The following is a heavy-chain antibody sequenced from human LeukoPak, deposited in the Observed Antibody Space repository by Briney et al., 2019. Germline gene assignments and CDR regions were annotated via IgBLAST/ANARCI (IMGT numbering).Heavy chain of an antibody. Sequence: SETLSLTCAVYGGSFSGYYWSWIRQPPGKGLEWIGEINHSGSTNYNPSLKSRVTISVDTSKNQFSLKLSSVTAADTAVYYCARAYSSGWYPSAEYFQHWGQGTLVTVSS. J-gene: IGHJ1*01. V-gene: IGHV4-34*01. D-gene: IGHD6-19*01. CDR2: INHSGST. CDR3: ARAYSSGWYPSAEYFQH. CDR1: GGSFSGYY.